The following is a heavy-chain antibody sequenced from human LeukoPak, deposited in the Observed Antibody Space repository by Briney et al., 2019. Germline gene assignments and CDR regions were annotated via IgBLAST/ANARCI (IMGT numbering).Heavy chain of an antibody. V-gene: IGHV3-48*01. D-gene: IGHD1-14*01. CDR1: GFTFSDYR. J-gene: IGHJ6*02. CDR2: ISYSSSTI. CDR3: AKVAGPATGNSYNSYAMAA. Sequence: PGGSLRLSCAASGFTFSDYRMNWVRQAPGKGLEWISYISYSSSTIFYADSVRGRFTISRDNARNSMYLQMSSLRAEDTAVYFCAKVAGPATGNSYNSYAMAAWAKGPRSPSP.